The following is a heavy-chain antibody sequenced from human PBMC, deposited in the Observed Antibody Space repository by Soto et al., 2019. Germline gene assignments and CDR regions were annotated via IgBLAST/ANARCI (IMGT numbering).Heavy chain of an antibody. CDR1: GFTFSTYY. Sequence: GGSLRLACAASGFTFSTYYMNWVRQAPGKGLEWVSSISTTSSYIYYADSLRGRFTISRDNAKNSLSLQMNSLRDEDTAVYYCTRGNYFDYWGQGILVTVSS. J-gene: IGHJ4*02. CDR2: ISTTSSYI. V-gene: IGHV3-21*01. CDR3: TRGNYFDY.